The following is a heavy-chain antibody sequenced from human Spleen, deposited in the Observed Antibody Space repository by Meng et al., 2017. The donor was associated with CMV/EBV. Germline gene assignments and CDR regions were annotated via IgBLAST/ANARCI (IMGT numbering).Heavy chain of an antibody. J-gene: IGHJ6*02. V-gene: IGHV3-30-3*01. Sequence: GESLKISCAASGFTFSSYAMHWVRQAPGKGLEWVAVISYDGSNKYYADSVKGRFTISRDNSKNTLYLQMNSLRAEYTAVYYFARAGVYDFWRGYYVYYYYGMDVWGQGTTVTVSS. D-gene: IGHD3-3*01. CDR3: ARAGVYDFWRGYYVYYYYGMDV. CDR1: GFTFSSYA. CDR2: ISYDGSNK.